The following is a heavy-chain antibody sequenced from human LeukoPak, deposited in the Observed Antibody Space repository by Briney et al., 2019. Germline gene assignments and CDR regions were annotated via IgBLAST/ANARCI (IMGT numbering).Heavy chain of an antibody. Sequence: SETLSLTCTVSGGSISSGDYYWSWIRQPPGKGLEWIGYIYYSGSTYYNPSLKSRVTISVDTSKNQFSLKLSSVTAADTAVYYCARDGCSSTSCYTGHDAFDIWGQGTMVTVSS. CDR2: IYYSGST. CDR1: GGSISSGDYY. J-gene: IGHJ3*02. CDR3: ARDGCSSTSCYTGHDAFDI. D-gene: IGHD2-2*02. V-gene: IGHV4-30-4*01.